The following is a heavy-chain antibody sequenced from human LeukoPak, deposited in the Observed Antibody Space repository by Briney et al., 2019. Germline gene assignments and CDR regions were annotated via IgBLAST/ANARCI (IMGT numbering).Heavy chain of an antibody. CDR1: GYTFTGYY. D-gene: IGHD3-22*01. CDR2: INPNSGNT. J-gene: IGHJ4*02. Sequence: ASVKVSCKASGYTFTGYYMHWVRQAPGQGLEWMGWINPNSGNTNYAQKLQGRVTMTTDTSTSTAYMELRSLRSDDTAVYYCARDFYYYDSSGYPDFDYWGQGTLVTVSS. V-gene: IGHV1-18*04. CDR3: ARDFYYYDSSGYPDFDY.